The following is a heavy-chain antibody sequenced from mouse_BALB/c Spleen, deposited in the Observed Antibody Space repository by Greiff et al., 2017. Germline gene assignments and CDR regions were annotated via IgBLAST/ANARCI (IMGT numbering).Heavy chain of an antibody. V-gene: IGHV5-12-2*01. Sequence: EVQGVESGGGLVQPGGSLKLSCAASGFTFSSYTMSWVRQTPEKRLEWVAYISNGGGSTYYPDTVKGRFTISRDNAKNTLYLQMSSLKSEDTAMYYCARGGWFAYWGQGTLVTVSA. CDR2: ISNGGGST. J-gene: IGHJ3*01. CDR1: GFTFSSYT. CDR3: ARGGWFAY.